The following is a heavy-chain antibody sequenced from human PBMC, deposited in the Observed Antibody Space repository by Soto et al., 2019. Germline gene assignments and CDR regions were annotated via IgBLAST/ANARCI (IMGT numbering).Heavy chain of an antibody. D-gene: IGHD3-9*01. CDR2: IYFSGNS. CDR1: GGSISDYY. V-gene: IGHV4-59*01. Sequence: SETLSLTCTVSGGSISDYYWTWVRQPPGKGLEWIGYIYFSGNSKYNPSLKSRVTISLDTSKSQFSLNLTSVTTADTATYYCARGYGDWSSKYYYSMDVWGQGTTVTVSS. CDR3: ARGYGDWSSKYYYSMDV. J-gene: IGHJ6*02.